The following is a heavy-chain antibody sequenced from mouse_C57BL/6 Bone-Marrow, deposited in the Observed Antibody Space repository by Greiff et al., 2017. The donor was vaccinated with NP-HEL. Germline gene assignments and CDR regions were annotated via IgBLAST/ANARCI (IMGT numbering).Heavy chain of an antibody. CDR2: LSGGGGNT. Sequence: EVQGVESGGGLVKPGGSLKLSCAASGFTFSSYTMSWVRQTPEKRLEWVATLSGGGGNTYYPDSVKGRFTISRDNAKNTLYLQMSILRSEDTALYYCAMDYWGQGTSVTVSS. CDR3: AMDY. J-gene: IGHJ4*01. CDR1: GFTFSSYT. V-gene: IGHV5-9*01.